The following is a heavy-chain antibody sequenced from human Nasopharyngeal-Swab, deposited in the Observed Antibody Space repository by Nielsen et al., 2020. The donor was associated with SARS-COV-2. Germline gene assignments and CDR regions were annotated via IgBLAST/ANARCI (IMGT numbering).Heavy chain of an antibody. CDR3: ARDSDYYDGVALLWYFDY. Sequence: WIRQPPGKRLEWVSSISSSSSYIYYADSVKGRFTISRDNAKNSLYLQMNSLRAEDTAVYYCARDSDYYDGVALLWYFDYWGQGTLVTVSS. V-gene: IGHV3-21*01. CDR2: ISSSSSYI. D-gene: IGHD3-22*01. J-gene: IGHJ4*02.